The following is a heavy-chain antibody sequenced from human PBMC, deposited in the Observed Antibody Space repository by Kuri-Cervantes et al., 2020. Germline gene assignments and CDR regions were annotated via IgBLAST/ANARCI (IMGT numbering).Heavy chain of an antibody. CDR1: GFTFSSYG. Sequence: GESLKISCAASGFTFSSYGMHWVRQAPGKGLEWVAVIWYDGGNKYYADSVKGRFTISRDNSKNTLYLQMNSLRAEDTAVYYCTRDSGYYTYIMDVWGKGTTVTVSS. D-gene: IGHD3-3*01. V-gene: IGHV3-33*01. CDR2: IWYDGGNK. J-gene: IGHJ6*03. CDR3: TRDSGYYTYIMDV.